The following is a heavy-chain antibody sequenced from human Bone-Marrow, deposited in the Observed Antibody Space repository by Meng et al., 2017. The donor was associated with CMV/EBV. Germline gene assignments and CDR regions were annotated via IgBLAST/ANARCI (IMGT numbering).Heavy chain of an antibody. CDR1: GDTFTSYY. D-gene: IGHD6-13*01. V-gene: IGHV1-46*01. CDR2: INPSGGST. Sequence: ASVKVSCKASGDTFTSYYMHWVRQAPGQGLEWMGIINPSGGSTSYAQKFQGRVTMTRDTSTSTVYMELSSLRSEDTAVYYCARSFSAFGAAGITGYFDYWGQGTLVTVSS. J-gene: IGHJ4*02. CDR3: ARSFSAFGAAGITGYFDY.